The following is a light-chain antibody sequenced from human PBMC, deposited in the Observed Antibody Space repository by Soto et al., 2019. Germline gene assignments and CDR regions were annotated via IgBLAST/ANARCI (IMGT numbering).Light chain of an antibody. CDR3: SATDDSLGGPV. J-gene: IGLJ2*01. Sequence: QSVLTQPPSASGTPGQRVTISCSGSSSNIGINFVDWYQQLPGTAPKLLMFLNDQRPSGVPDRFSGSKSGTSASLAISGLRSEDEADYYCSATDDSLGGPVFGGGTKLTVL. CDR1: SSNIGINF. CDR2: LND. V-gene: IGLV1-47*01.